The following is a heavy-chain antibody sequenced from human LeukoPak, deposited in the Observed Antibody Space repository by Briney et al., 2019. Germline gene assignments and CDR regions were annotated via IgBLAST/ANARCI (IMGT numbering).Heavy chain of an antibody. J-gene: IGHJ4*02. CDR2: IKQDGSEK. D-gene: IGHD5-18*01. CDR3: ARAVSVDTAMASPFDY. V-gene: IGHV3-7*01. Sequence: GGSLRLSCAASGFTFSSYWMSWVRQAPGKGLEWVANIKQDGSEKYYVDSVKGRFTISRDNAKNSLYLQMNSLRAEDTAVYYCARAVSVDTAMASPFDYWGQGTLVTVSS. CDR1: GFTFSSYW.